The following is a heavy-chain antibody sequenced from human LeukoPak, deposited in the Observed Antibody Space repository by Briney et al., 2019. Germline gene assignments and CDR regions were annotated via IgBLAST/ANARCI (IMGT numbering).Heavy chain of an antibody. V-gene: IGHV3-48*03. CDR3: AKNAPQYYYGSGSPFEVYYFDY. J-gene: IGHJ4*02. D-gene: IGHD3-10*01. CDR1: GFTFSGYE. CDR2: ICGRGITT. Sequence: GGSLRLSCEASGFTFSGYEMNGVRQAPGKGLEWISYICGRGITTYYADSVKGRFTISRDDAKKLLYLEMDSLRAEDTAVYYCAKNAPQYYYGSGSPFEVYYFDYWGQGTLVTVSS.